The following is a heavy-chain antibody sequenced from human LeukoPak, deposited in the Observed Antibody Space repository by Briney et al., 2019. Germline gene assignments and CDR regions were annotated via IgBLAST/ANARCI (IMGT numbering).Heavy chain of an antibody. CDR2: ISGTGGST. CDR1: GFTFITYA. CDR3: ARAMSGYDPDYYYYGMDV. Sequence: GGSLRLSCAASGFTFITYAMSWVRQAPGKGLEWVSAISGTGGSTYYADSVRGRFTISRDNSKNTLYLQMNSLRAEDTAVYYCARAMSGYDPDYYYYGMDVWGQGTTVTVSS. V-gene: IGHV3-23*01. J-gene: IGHJ6*02. D-gene: IGHD5-12*01.